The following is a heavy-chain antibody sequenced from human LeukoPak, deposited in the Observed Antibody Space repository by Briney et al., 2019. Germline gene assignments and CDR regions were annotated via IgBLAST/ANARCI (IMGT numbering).Heavy chain of an antibody. J-gene: IGHJ4*02. CDR2: IYTSGST. CDR3: ARGGIVGATGAFDY. D-gene: IGHD1-26*01. Sequence: PSETLSLTCTVSGGSISSYYWSWIRQPPGKGLEWIGRIYTSGSTNYNPSLKSRVTISVDTSKNQFSLKLSSVTAADTAVYYCARGGIVGATGAFDYWGQGTLVTVSS. V-gene: IGHV4-4*08. CDR1: GGSISSYY.